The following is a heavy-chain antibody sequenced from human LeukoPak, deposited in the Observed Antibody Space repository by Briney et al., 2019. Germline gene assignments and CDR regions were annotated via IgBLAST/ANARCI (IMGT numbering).Heavy chain of an antibody. J-gene: IGHJ5*02. D-gene: IGHD6-13*01. CDR1: GFSFSSYS. V-gene: IGHV3-21*01. CDR2: ISSSSSYI. Sequence: GGSLRLSCAASGFSFSSYSMNWVRQAPGKGLEWVSSISSSSSYIYYADSVKGRFTISRDNAKNSLYLQMNSLRAEDTAVYYCARSPAIAAPVFDPWGQGTLVTVSS. CDR3: ARSPAIAAPVFDP.